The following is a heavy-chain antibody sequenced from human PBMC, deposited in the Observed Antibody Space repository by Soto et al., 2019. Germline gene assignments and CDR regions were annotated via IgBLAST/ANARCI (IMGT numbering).Heavy chain of an antibody. J-gene: IGHJ4*02. CDR3: ARVDSASWLDY. V-gene: IGHV4-31*03. Sequence: QVQLQESGPGLVKPSQTLSLTCTVSGVSISHGAYYWSWIRQLPGKCLEWIGYIYYRGETQYNPSIKSRITVSRDTSKNPFSLKMNSVTAADTAMYFCARVDSASWLDYWGQGTLVTVSS. CDR2: IYYRGET. CDR1: GVSISHGAYY. D-gene: IGHD6-13*01.